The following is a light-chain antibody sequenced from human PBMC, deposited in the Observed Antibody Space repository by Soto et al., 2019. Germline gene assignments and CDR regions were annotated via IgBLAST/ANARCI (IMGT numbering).Light chain of an antibody. V-gene: IGLV2-11*01. J-gene: IGLJ3*02. Sequence: QSALTQPRSVSGSPGQSVTISCTGTSSDVGSYKYVSWYQHHPGKAPKLMIFDVNKQPSGVPDRFSGSNSGNAASLTISGLQPEDEADYFCCSFVDSDTVLFGGGTKLTVL. CDR2: DVN. CDR1: SSDVGSYKY. CDR3: CSFVDSDTVL.